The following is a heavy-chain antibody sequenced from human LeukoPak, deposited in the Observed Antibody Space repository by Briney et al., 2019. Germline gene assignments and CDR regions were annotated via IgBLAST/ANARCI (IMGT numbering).Heavy chain of an antibody. D-gene: IGHD5-18*01. J-gene: IGHJ4*02. V-gene: IGHV3-30*18. CDR3: AKDYGYSYGYGGFDY. CDR1: GFTFSNYG. CDR2: ISHDGSNK. Sequence: PGGSLRLSCAASGFTFSNYGMHWVRQAPGKGLEWVAVISHDGSNKYYGDSVKGRFTSSRDNSKNTLYLQMNSLRAEDTAVYYCAKDYGYSYGYGGFDYWGQGTLVTVSS.